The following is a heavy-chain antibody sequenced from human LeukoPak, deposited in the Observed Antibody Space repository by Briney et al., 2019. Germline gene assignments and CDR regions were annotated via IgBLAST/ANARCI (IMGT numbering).Heavy chain of an antibody. V-gene: IGHV4-4*07. CDR2: ISSTGNT. CDR3: ARECSGTSCPFDY. J-gene: IGHJ4*02. D-gene: IGHD2-2*01. Sequence: PSETLSLTCTVPGGSISSYYWSWIRQPAGKGLEWLGLISSTGNTNYNPSLKSRVTMSVYTSKNQLSLKLSSVTAADTAVYYCARECSGTSCPFDYWGQGTLVTVSS. CDR1: GGSISSYY.